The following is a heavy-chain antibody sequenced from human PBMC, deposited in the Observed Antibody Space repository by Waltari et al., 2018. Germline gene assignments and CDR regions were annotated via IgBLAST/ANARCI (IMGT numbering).Heavy chain of an antibody. CDR1: GFTFSSYA. D-gene: IGHD5-12*01. V-gene: IGHV3-23*04. Sequence: EVQLVESGGGLVQPGRSLRLSCADSGFTFSSYAMSWVRQAPGKGLEWVSAISGSGGSTYYADSVKGRFTISRDNSKNTLYLQMNSLRAEDTAVYYCAKRRGWLRLGSDYWGQGTLVTVSS. CDR3: AKRRGWLRLGSDY. CDR2: ISGSGGST. J-gene: IGHJ4*02.